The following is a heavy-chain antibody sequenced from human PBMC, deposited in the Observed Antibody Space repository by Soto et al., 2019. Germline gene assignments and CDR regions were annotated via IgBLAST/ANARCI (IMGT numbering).Heavy chain of an antibody. CDR1: GYSFTSYW. CDR3: ARFNLGYCSSTSCYGRYYYGMDV. CDR2: IDPSDSYT. D-gene: IGHD2-2*01. J-gene: IGHJ6*02. V-gene: IGHV5-10-1*01. Sequence: GESLKISCKGSGYSFTSYWISWVRQMPGKGLEWMGRIDPSDSYTNYSPSFQGHVTISADKSISTAYLQWGSLKASDTAMYYCARFNLGYCSSTSCYGRYYYGMDVWGQGTTVTVSS.